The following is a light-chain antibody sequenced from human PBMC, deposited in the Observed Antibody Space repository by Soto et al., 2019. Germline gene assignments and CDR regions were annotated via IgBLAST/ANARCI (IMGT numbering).Light chain of an antibody. CDR2: EVT. CDR3: CSYTSSETLL. J-gene: IGLJ2*01. Sequence: QSVLTQPASVSGSPGQSITISCTGSSSDVGGYKFVSWYQHHPGKAPRLIIYEVTNRPSGVSDRFSGSKSGNTASLAISGLQAEDEAHYCCSYTSSETLLFGGGTKLTVL. CDR1: SSDVGGYKF. V-gene: IGLV2-14*01.